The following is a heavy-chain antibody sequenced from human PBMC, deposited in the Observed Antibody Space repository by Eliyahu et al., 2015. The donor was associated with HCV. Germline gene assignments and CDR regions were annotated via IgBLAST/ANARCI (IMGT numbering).Heavy chain of an antibody. CDR2: IFWNDDK. V-gene: IGHV2-5*01. CDR3: AHRPGWAAPGKEFFDN. CDR1: GFSLTTRVG. D-gene: IGHD6-13*01. J-gene: IGHJ4*02. Sequence: QITLKESGPPLVKPTQTLTLTCTFSGFSLTTRVGVFWIRQPPGKALEWLALIFWNDDKRYSSSLKNRLTITKDTSKNQVVLTMTDMDPVDTATYFCAHRPGWAAPGKEFFDNWGQGVQVTVSS.